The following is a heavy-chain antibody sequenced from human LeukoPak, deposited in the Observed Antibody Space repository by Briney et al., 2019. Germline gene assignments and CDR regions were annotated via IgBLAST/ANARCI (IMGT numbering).Heavy chain of an antibody. J-gene: IGHJ4*02. CDR1: GFTFSSYA. Sequence: SGGSLRLSCAASGFTFSSYAMHWVRQAPGKGLEWVAVISYDGSNKYYADSVKGRSTISRDNSKNTLYLQMNSLRAEDTAVYYCAKVPSGRYCSGGSCYFDYWGQGTLVTVSS. D-gene: IGHD2-15*01. V-gene: IGHV3-30-3*01. CDR3: AKVPSGRYCSGGSCYFDY. CDR2: ISYDGSNK.